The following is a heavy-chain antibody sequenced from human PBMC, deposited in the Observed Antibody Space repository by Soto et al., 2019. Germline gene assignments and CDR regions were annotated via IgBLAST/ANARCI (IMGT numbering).Heavy chain of an antibody. J-gene: IGHJ4*02. Sequence: QVQLQESGPGLVKPSGTLSLTCAVSGGSINSNNWWTWVRQPPGKGLAWIGEIIHSGSTNYNPSLKSRVTMSVDESKNQFSLKLNSVTAADTAVYYCATVPRYCSGTTCYLDSWGRGTLVTVSS. CDR1: GGSINSNNW. CDR2: IIHSGST. CDR3: ATVPRYCSGTTCYLDS. D-gene: IGHD2-2*01. V-gene: IGHV4-4*02.